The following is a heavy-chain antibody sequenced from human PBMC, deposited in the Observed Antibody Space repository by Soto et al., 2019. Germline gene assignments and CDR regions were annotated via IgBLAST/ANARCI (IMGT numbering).Heavy chain of an antibody. CDR3: ARDYGSGKFDY. D-gene: IGHD3-10*01. CDR2: ISYDGSNK. Sequence: PGGSLRLSCAASGFPFSSYGMHWVRQAPGKGLEWVAVISYDGSNKYYADSVKGRFTISRDNSKNTLYLQMNSLRAEDTAVYYCARDYGSGKFDYWGQGTLVTVSS. J-gene: IGHJ4*02. CDR1: GFPFSSYG. V-gene: IGHV3-30*03.